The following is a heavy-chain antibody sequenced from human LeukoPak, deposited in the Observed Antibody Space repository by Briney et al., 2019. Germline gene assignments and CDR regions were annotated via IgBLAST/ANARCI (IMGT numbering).Heavy chain of an antibody. CDR1: GYTFTSYD. CDR3: AGSWVAKELLWFGELLSDGMDV. Sequence: ASVKVSCKASGYTFTSYDINWVRQATGQGLEWMGWMNPNSGNTGYAQKFQGRVTMTRNTSISTAYMELSSLRSEDTAVYYCAGSWVAKELLWFGELLSDGMDVWGQGTTVTVSS. D-gene: IGHD3-10*01. J-gene: IGHJ6*02. V-gene: IGHV1-8*01. CDR2: MNPNSGNT.